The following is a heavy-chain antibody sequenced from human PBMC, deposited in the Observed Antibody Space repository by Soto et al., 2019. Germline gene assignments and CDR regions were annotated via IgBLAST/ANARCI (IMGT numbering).Heavy chain of an antibody. CDR3: ARQVRYYYDSSGYGAFDI. V-gene: IGHV4-39*01. CDR1: RGSISSSSYY. J-gene: IGHJ3*02. CDR2: LYYSGST. Sequence: KASETLSLTCTVSRGSISSSSYYWGWIRQPPGKGLEWIGNLYYSGSTYSNPSLKSRVTISVDTSKNQFSLKLSSVTAADTAVYYCARQVRYYYDSSGYGAFDIWGQGTMVTVSS. D-gene: IGHD3-22*01.